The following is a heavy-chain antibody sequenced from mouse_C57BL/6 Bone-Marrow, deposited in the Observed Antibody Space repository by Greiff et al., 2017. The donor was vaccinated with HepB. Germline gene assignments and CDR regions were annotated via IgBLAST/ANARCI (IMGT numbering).Heavy chain of an antibody. Sequence: DVKLVESGGGLVQPKGSLKLSCAASGFSFNTYAMNWVRQAPGKGLEWVARIRSKSNNYATYYADSVKDRFTISRDDSESMLYLQMNNLKTEDTAMYYCVRQGVVATRGYAMDYWGQGTSVTVSS. CDR3: VRQGVVATRGYAMDY. J-gene: IGHJ4*01. V-gene: IGHV10-1*01. CDR1: GFSFNTYA. D-gene: IGHD1-1*01. CDR2: IRSKSNNYAT.